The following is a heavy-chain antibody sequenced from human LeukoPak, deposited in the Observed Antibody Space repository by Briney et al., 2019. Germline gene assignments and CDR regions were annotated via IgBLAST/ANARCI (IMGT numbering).Heavy chain of an antibody. Sequence: GGSLRLSCAASGFTFSSYGMHWVRQAPGKGLEWVALIWYDGSNKYYTDSVKGRLTISRDNSKNTLYLQMNSLRAEDTAIYYCAREGPRGNSQFDYWGQGTLVAVSS. D-gene: IGHD2/OR15-2a*01. CDR3: AREGPRGNSQFDY. CDR2: IWYDGSNK. V-gene: IGHV3-33*01. CDR1: GFTFSSYG. J-gene: IGHJ4*02.